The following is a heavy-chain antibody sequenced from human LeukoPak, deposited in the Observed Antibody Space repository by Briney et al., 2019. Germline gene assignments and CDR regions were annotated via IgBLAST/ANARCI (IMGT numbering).Heavy chain of an antibody. V-gene: IGHV4-39*07. Sequence: SETLSLTCTVSGGSISSSSYYWGWIRQPPGKGLEWIRSIYYSGSTYYNPSLKSRVTISVDTSKNQFSLKLSSVTAADTAVYYCARDYGDYRAWFDPWGQGTLVTVSS. CDR2: IYYSGST. CDR3: ARDYGDYRAWFDP. J-gene: IGHJ5*02. CDR1: GGSISSSSYY. D-gene: IGHD4-17*01.